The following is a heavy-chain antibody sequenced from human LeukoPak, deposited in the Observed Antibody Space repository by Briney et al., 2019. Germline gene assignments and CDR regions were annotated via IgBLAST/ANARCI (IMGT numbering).Heavy chain of an antibody. CDR2: ISGSGGST. CDR1: GLSFSNYA. Sequence: GGSLRLSCAPCGLSFSNYAMTWVRQAPGKGLEWVTGISGSGGSTYYADSVKGRFIISRDNSKGTLYLQMNSLRAEDTAVYYCAKDRSTMVVVVMTWGQGTLVTVSS. J-gene: IGHJ5*02. V-gene: IGHV3-23*01. CDR3: AKDRSTMVVVVMT. D-gene: IGHD3-22*01.